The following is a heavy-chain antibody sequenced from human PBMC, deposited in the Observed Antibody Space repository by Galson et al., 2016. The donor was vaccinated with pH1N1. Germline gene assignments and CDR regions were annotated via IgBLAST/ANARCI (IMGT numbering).Heavy chain of an antibody. Sequence: SVKVSCTASGYSFTRYYMHWVRQAPGQGLEWMGIINPSGGGTVYAEKVQGRVAMTSDTSTSTAYMDLSSLRSEDTAVYYCARGRGRLGITGFDLWGQGTLVTVSS. CDR1: GYSFTRYY. CDR2: INPSGGGT. J-gene: IGHJ4*02. V-gene: IGHV1-46*03. D-gene: IGHD2-15*01. CDR3: ARGRGRLGITGFDL.